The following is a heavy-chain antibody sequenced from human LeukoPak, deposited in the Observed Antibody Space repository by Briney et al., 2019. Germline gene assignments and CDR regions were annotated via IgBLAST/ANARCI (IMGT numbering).Heavy chain of an antibody. CDR1: GVSISSAPNY. V-gene: IGHV4-39*01. CDR2: IHHSGGT. J-gene: IGHJ4*02. Sequence: SETLSLTCTVSGVSISSAPNYWDWIRQPPGTGLEWIGEIHHSGGTYFNPSLKSRVTISLDTSKNQFSLTLTSVTAADTAVYYCARRRLFGNSWPFDSWGQGTLVIVSS. D-gene: IGHD6-13*01. CDR3: ARRRLFGNSWPFDS.